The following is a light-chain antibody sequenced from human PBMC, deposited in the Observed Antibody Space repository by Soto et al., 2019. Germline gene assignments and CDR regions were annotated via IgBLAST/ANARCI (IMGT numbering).Light chain of an antibody. Sequence: IQMTQSPSFMSASVGDRVSVTCRASQGINRWLAWYQQKPGKAPKLLIYTTSTLASGVPSRFSGSGSGTDFTLTFSSLQPEDFATYYCQQANTFPITFGQGTRLEIK. CDR2: TTS. V-gene: IGKV1-12*01. CDR1: QGINRW. CDR3: QQANTFPIT. J-gene: IGKJ5*01.